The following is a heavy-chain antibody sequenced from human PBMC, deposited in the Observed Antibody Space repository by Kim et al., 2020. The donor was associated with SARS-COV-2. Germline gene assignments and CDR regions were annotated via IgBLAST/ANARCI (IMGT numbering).Heavy chain of an antibody. CDR3: ARHYYYDSSGYYYVDWFDP. CDR2: MNPNSGNT. Sequence: ASVKVSCKASGYTFTSYDINWVRQATGQGLEWMGWMNPNSGNTGYAQKFQGRVTMTRNTSISTAYMELSSLRSEATAVYYCARHYYYDSSGYYYVDWFDPWGQGTLVNVS. CDR1: GYTFTSYD. V-gene: IGHV1-8*01. J-gene: IGHJ5*02. D-gene: IGHD3-22*01.